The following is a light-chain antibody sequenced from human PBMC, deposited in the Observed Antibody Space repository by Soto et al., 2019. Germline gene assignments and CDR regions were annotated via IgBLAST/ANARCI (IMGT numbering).Light chain of an antibody. V-gene: IGLV2-14*03. J-gene: IGLJ3*02. Sequence: QSALTQPASVSGSPGQSITVSCAGTSGDVGAYNYVSWYQQHPGKAPKLIIYEVTDRPSGVSNRFSASKSGNTASLTISGLQAEDEADYYCASFTSTSTGVFGGGTKVTVL. CDR2: EVT. CDR3: ASFTSTSTGV. CDR1: SGDVGAYNY.